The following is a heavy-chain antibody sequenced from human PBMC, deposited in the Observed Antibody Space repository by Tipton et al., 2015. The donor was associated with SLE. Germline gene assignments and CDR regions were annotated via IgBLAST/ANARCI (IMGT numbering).Heavy chain of an antibody. CDR3: TRGASGWDY. Sequence: SLRLSCASSGFIFSNNDIHWLRQPTGEGLEWVAGIGKGGDTYYSGSVKGRFTISRENAKNFVYLQMNSLRVGDTAVNYCTRGASGWDYWGQGTLVTVYS. V-gene: IGHV3-13*01. J-gene: IGHJ4*02. CDR2: IGKGGDT. D-gene: IGHD6-25*01. CDR1: GFIFSNND.